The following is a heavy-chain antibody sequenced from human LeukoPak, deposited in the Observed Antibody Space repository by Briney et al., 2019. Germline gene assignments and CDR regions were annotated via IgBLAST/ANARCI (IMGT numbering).Heavy chain of an antibody. V-gene: IGHV4-34*01. CDR1: GGSLSGYY. D-gene: IGHD3-10*01. CDR2: INHSGST. CDR3: ASEGSGSYIDY. Sequence: SETLSLTCAVYGGSLSGYYWSWIRQPPGKGLEWIWEINHSGSTNYNPSLKSRVTISVDTSKNQFSLKLGSVTAADTAVYYCASEGSGSYIDYWGQGTLVTVSS. J-gene: IGHJ4*02.